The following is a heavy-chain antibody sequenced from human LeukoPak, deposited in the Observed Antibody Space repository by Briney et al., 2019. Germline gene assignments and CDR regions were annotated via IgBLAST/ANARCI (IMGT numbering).Heavy chain of an antibody. CDR3: ASNYYDSSGYYSLDY. J-gene: IGHJ4*02. V-gene: IGHV1-69*01. CDR1: GGTFSGYA. Sequence: GSSVKVSCKASGGTFSGYAMSWVRQAPGQGLEWMGGLIPIFGTANYAQKFQGRVTITADESTSTAYMELSSLRSEDTAVYYCASNYYDSSGYYSLDYWGQGTLVTVSS. D-gene: IGHD3-22*01. CDR2: LIPIFGTA.